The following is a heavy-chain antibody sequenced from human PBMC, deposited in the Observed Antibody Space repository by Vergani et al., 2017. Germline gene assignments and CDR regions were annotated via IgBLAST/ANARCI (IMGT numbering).Heavy chain of an antibody. CDR2: ISSSSSTI. Sequence: EVQLVESGGGLVQPGGSLRLSCAASGFTFSSYSMNWVRQAPGKGLEGVSYISSSSSTIYYADSVKGRFTISRENAKNSLYLQMNSLRAEDTAVYYCARDISEKEGSTVTTDWFDPWGQGTLVTVSS. V-gene: IGHV3-48*01. CDR3: ARDISEKEGSTVTTDWFDP. J-gene: IGHJ5*02. D-gene: IGHD4-17*01. CDR1: GFTFSSYS.